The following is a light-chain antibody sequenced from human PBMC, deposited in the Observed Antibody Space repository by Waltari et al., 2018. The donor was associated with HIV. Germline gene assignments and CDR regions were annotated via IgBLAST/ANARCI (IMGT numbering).Light chain of an antibody. CDR1: GSNMGAGYD. V-gene: IGLV1-40*01. J-gene: IGLJ2*01. CDR3: QSFDSSLNGIL. Sequence: QSVLTQPPSVSGAPGQRVATSCTGGGSNMGAGYDVHCYQQLPGSAPKPLIYGNTNRPSGVPDRFSGSKSGTSASLAITGLQAEDEADYYCQSFDSSLNGILFGGGTKLTVL. CDR2: GNT.